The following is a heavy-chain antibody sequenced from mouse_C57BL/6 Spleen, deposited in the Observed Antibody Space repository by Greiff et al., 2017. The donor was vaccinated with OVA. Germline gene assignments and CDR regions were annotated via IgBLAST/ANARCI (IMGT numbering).Heavy chain of an antibody. CDR1: GFNIKNTY. CDR2: IDPANGNT. V-gene: IGHV14-3*01. D-gene: IGHD2-4*01. J-gene: IGHJ1*03. CDR3: AVYYDYDGANWYFDV. Sequence: EVQLQESVAELVRPGASVKLSCTASGFNIKNTYMHWVKQRPEQGLEWIGRIDPANGNTKYAPKFQGQATITADTSSNTAYLQLSSLTSEDTAIYYCAVYYDYDGANWYFDVWGTGTTVTVSS.